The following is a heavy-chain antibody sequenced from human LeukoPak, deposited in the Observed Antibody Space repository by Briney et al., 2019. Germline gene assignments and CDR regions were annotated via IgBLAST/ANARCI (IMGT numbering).Heavy chain of an antibody. V-gene: IGHV4-59*01. CDR3: AGSSGSSGVLDY. D-gene: IGHD3-22*01. CDR1: GGSITTYY. J-gene: IGHJ4*02. CDR2: ISYSGST. Sequence: PSETLSLTCTVSGGSITTYYWSWIRQPPGKGLEWIGYISYSGSTNNNPSLKSRVTTSLDTSKNQLSLKLTSVTAADSAVYYCAGSSGSSGVLDYWGQGTLVTVSS.